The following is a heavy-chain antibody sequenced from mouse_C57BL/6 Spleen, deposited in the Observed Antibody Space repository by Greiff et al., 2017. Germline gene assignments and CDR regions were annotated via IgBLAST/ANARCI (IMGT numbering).Heavy chain of an antibody. CDR3: ARCPIYYDKSYLDG. Sequence: EVQLQQSGAELVKPGASVKLSCTASGFNITDYYMHWVKQSTEQGLEWIGRIDPEYGETKYAPKFQGKAPITADASSSTAYLQLSSLTSEDTAVYYCARCPIYYDKSYLDGGGQGTTLTVSS. D-gene: IGHD2-4*01. CDR2: IDPEYGET. CDR1: GFNITDYY. J-gene: IGHJ2*01. V-gene: IGHV14-2*01.